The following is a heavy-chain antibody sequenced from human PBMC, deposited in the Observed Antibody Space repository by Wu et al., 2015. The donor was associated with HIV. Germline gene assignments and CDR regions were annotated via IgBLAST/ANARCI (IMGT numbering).Heavy chain of an antibody. D-gene: IGHD3-3*01. CDR3: ARGRRQFGDYNYGMDV. CDR2: FIPVFASA. J-gene: IGHJ6*02. Sequence: QVQLVQSGAEVKKPGASVKVSCKASGGTFSSYAISWVRQAPGQGLEWMGGFIPVFASANYAQKFQGKVTISTDESMTIAYMDLSSLTSEDTALYFCARGRRQFGDYNYGMDVWGQGTTVTVSS. V-gene: IGHV1-69*01. CDR1: GGTFSSYA.